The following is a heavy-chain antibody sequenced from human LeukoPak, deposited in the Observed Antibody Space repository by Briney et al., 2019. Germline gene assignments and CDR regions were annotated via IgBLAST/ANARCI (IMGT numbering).Heavy chain of an antibody. CDR1: GFTFSSYS. J-gene: IGHJ3*02. D-gene: IGHD3-22*01. Sequence: GGSLRLSCAASGFTFSSYSMNWVRQAPGKGLGWVSSISSSSSYIYYADSVKGRFAISRDNAKNSLYLQMNSLRAEDTAVYYCARAGRTMIVVVSSALDIWSQGTMVTVSS. CDR3: ARAGRTMIVVVSSALDI. V-gene: IGHV3-21*01. CDR2: ISSSSSYI.